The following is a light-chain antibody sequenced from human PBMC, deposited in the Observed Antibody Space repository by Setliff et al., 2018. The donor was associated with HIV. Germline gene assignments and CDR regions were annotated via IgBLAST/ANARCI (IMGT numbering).Light chain of an antibody. CDR2: DVS. CDR1: SSDVGGYNY. Sequence: QSVLTQPASVSGSPGQSITISCTGSSSDVGGYNYVSWYQQHPGKAPKLMIYDVSQRPSGVSDRFSGSKSGITASLTISGLQAEDEADYYCCSYAGSSTYVFGTGTKATVL. J-gene: IGLJ1*01. V-gene: IGLV2-14*03. CDR3: CSYAGSSTYV.